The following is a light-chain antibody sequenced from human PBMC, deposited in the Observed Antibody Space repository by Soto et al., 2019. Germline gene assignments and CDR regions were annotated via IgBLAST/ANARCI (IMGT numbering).Light chain of an antibody. J-gene: IGKJ5*01. CDR3: HRLCPYPST. V-gene: IGKV1-9*01. CDR1: QNINSY. CDR2: GAS. Sequence: DIQLTQSPSFLSASVGDRVTITCRASQNINSYLAWYQQKPGKAPKLLIYGASTLQTGVPSRFSGSGSGTQFHLTLISLQPEDFATYYCHRLCPYPSTFVQGTRLEVK.